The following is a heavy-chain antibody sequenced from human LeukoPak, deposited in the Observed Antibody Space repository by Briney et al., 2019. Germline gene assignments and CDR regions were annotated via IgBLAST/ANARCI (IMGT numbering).Heavy chain of an antibody. V-gene: IGHV3-30*02. CDR2: IRFDGSNK. D-gene: IGHD3-22*01. CDR3: AKADSSGYYSYFDY. J-gene: IGHJ4*02. CDR1: GFTFSSYG. Sequence: GGSLRLSCVASGFTFSSYGMDWVRQAPGKGLEWVAFIRFDGSNKHYAESVKGRFTISRDNSKNTLFLLMNSLRAEDTAVYYCAKADSSGYYSYFDYWGQGTLVTVSS.